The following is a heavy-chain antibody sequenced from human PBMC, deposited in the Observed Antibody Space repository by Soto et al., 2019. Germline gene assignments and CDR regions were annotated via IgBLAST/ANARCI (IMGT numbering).Heavy chain of an antibody. J-gene: IGHJ6*02. CDR1: GYTFTDYF. D-gene: IGHD6-6*01. Sequence: QVQLVQSGAEVKKPGASVKVSCKASGYTFTDYFMHWVRQAPGQGLEWMGWINPNSGDTNYAQRFQGRVTMTRDTSLTTAYMELSSLTSDDTAVYYCARDFLMIAARDSYHYDGMDVWGQGTTVTVSS. CDR3: ARDFLMIAARDSYHYDGMDV. V-gene: IGHV1-2*02. CDR2: INPNSGDT.